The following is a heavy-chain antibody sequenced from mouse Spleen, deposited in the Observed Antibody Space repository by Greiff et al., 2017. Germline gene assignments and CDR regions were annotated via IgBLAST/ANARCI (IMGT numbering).Heavy chain of an antibody. CDR3: ARRYYYGSSHWYFDV. D-gene: IGHD1-1*01. CDR2: ISYSGST. V-gene: IGHV3-2*02. Sequence: DVQLQESGPGLVKPSQSLSLTCTVTGYSITSDYAWNWIRQFPGNKLEWMGYISYSGSTSYNPSLKSRISITRDTSKNQFFLQLNSVTTEDTATYYCARRYYYGSSHWYFDVWGAGTTVTVSS. J-gene: IGHJ1*01. CDR1: GYSITSDYA.